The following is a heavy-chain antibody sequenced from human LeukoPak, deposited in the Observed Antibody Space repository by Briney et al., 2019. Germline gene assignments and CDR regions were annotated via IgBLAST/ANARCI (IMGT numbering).Heavy chain of an antibody. J-gene: IGHJ5*02. Sequence: PGGSLRLSCAASGFTFSSYAMTWVRQAPGKGLEWVSEISGSGATTYYADSVKGRFTISRDNSKNTLYLQMNTLRAEDTAVYYCARDPRGTTRPGRLDPWGQGTLVTVSS. CDR1: GFTFSSYA. V-gene: IGHV3-23*01. D-gene: IGHD2-2*01. CDR2: ISGSGATT. CDR3: ARDPRGTTRPGRLDP.